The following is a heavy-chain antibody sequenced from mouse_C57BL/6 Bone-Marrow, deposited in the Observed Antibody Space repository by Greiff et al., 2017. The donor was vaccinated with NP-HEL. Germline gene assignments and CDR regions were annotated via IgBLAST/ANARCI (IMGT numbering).Heavy chain of an antibody. CDR2: IYPGSGST. V-gene: IGHV1-55*01. Sequence: QVQLQQPGAELVKPGASVKMSCKASGYTFTSYWITWVKQRPGQGLEWIGDIYPGSGSTNYNEKFKSKATLTVDTSTSTAYMQHSSLTSEDSAVCYCAREGSDFYDYEGFAFWGQGTLVTVSA. CDR1: GYTFTSYW. D-gene: IGHD2-4*01. J-gene: IGHJ3*01. CDR3: AREGSDFYDYEGFAF.